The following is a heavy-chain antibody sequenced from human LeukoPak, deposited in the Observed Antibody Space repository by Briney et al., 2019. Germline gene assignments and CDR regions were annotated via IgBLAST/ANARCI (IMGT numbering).Heavy chain of an antibody. J-gene: IGHJ4*02. CDR1: GFTFSYYS. CDR3: ARVTTVFHFDY. D-gene: IGHD4-17*01. V-gene: IGHV3-66*01. CDR2: IYSGGST. Sequence: GGSLRLSCAASGFTFSYYSMNWVRQAPGKGLEWVSVIYSGGSTYYADSVKGRFTISRDNSKNTLYLQMNSLRAEDTAVYYCARVTTVFHFDYWGQGTLVTVSS.